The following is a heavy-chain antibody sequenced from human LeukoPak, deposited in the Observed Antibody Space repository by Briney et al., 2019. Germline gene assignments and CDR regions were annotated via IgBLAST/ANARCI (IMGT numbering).Heavy chain of an antibody. CDR2: ISHSGST. CDR3: ARVPHSVTYGGIILYYFDQ. V-gene: IGHV4-38-2*02. D-gene: IGHD3-16*01. Sequence: KPSETLSLTCTVSGYSISSGYYWGWIRQPPGQGLEWIGSISHSGSTSYNPSLKSRVTISVDTSRNQFSLRLNSVTATDTAVYFCARVPHSVTYGGIILYYFDQWGQGTLVTVSS. J-gene: IGHJ4*02. CDR1: GYSISSGYY.